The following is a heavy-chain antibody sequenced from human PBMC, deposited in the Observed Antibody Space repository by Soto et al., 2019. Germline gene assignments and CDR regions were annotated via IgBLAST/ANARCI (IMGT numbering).Heavy chain of an antibody. D-gene: IGHD3-10*01. CDR3: ARGVGSGSYYNQYNWFDP. Sequence: ASVKVSCKASGGTFSSYAISWVRQAPGQGLEWMGWISAYNGNTKYAQKLQGRVTMTTDTSTSTAYMELRSLRSDDTAVYYCARGVGSGSYYNQYNWFDPWGQGTLVTVS. CDR1: GGTFSSYA. CDR2: ISAYNGNT. J-gene: IGHJ5*02. V-gene: IGHV1-18*01.